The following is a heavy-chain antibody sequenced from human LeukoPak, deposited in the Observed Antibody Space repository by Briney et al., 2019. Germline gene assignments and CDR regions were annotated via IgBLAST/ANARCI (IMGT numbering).Heavy chain of an antibody. D-gene: IGHD3-22*01. CDR1: GFTFSSYS. CDR3: ARAHSSGYGMVLVYYFDY. Sequence: TGGSLRLSCAASGFTFSSYSMNWVRQAPGKGLEWVSSISSSSSYIYYADSVKGRFTISRDNAKNSLYLQMNSLRAEDTAVYYCARAHSSGYGMVLVYYFDYWGQGTLVTVSS. V-gene: IGHV3-21*04. J-gene: IGHJ4*02. CDR2: ISSSSSYI.